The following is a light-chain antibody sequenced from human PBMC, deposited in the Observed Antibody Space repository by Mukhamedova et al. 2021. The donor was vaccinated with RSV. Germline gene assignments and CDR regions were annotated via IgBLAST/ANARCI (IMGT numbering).Light chain of an antibody. V-gene: IGKV3-15*01. Sequence: LAGYQQKPGQAPRPLIYGASTRATGIPARFRGRGSGTGFPLTISSRHSEDLAVYYCRQYNNWRTFGQGTKREIK. J-gene: IGKJ2*01. CDR2: GAS. CDR3: RQYNNWRT.